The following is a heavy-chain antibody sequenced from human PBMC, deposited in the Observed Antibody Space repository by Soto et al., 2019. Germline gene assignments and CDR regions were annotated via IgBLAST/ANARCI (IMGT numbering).Heavy chain of an antibody. CDR3: ARDEDITMIVVVTQPLVH. V-gene: IGHV1-46*01. D-gene: IGHD3-22*01. CDR1: GYTFTSYY. Sequence: GASLKVSCKASGYTFTSYYMHWVRQAPGQGLEWMGIINPSGGSTSYAQKFQGRVTMTRDTSTSTVYMELSSLRSEDTAVYYCARDEDITMIVVVTQPLVHWGQGTLVTVSS. CDR2: INPSGGST. J-gene: IGHJ4*02.